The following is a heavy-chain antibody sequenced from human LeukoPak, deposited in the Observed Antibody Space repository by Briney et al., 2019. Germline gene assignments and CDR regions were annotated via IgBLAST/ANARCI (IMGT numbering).Heavy chain of an antibody. CDR1: GFTFSSYW. V-gene: IGHV3-53*01. CDR2: IYSGGST. Sequence: GGSLRLSCAASGFTFSSYWMSWVRQAPGKGLEWVSVIYSGGSTYYADSVKGRFTISRDNSKNTLYLQMNSLRAEDTAVYYCASHPTRRVAVAGSRTRVGYFDYWGQGTLVTVSS. J-gene: IGHJ4*02. CDR3: ASHPTRRVAVAGSRTRVGYFDY. D-gene: IGHD6-19*01.